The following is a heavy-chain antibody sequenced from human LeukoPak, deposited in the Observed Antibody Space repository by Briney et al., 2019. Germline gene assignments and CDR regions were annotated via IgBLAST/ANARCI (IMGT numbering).Heavy chain of an antibody. CDR2: IYYSGST. D-gene: IGHD5-18*01. CDR1: GGSISSYY. Sequence: SETLSLTCTVSGGSISSYYWSWIRQSPGKGLEWIGYIYYSGSTNYNPSLKSRVTISVDTSKNQFSLKLSSVTAADTAVYYCARQVDTAWDYWGQGTLVTVSS. J-gene: IGHJ4*02. V-gene: IGHV4-59*01. CDR3: ARQVDTAWDY.